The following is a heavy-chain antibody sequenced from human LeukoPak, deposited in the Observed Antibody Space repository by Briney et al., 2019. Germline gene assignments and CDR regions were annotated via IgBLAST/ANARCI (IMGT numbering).Heavy chain of an antibody. CDR3: AKVRLSYDFWSGYEAPFDS. Sequence: PGGSLRLSCAASGFTFSSYWMNWARQAPGKGLEWVSSISGSDGTTFYADSVKGRFTISRDNSKNTLYLQMNSLRSEDTAVYYCAKVRLSYDFWSGYEAPFDSWGQGTLVTVSS. V-gene: IGHV3-23*01. CDR1: GFTFSSYW. J-gene: IGHJ4*02. CDR2: ISGSDGTT. D-gene: IGHD3-3*01.